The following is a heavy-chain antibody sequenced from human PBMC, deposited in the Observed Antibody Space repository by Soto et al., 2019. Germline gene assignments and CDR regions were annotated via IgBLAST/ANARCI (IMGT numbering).Heavy chain of an antibody. Sequence: PGGSLRLSCAASGFTFSSYGMHWVRQAPGKGLEWVAVISYDGSNKYYADSVKGRFTISRDNSKNTLYLQMNSLRAEDTAVYYCAKDPGYCSSTSCHTVDYWGQGTLVTVSA. CDR2: ISYDGSNK. V-gene: IGHV3-30*18. CDR3: AKDPGYCSSTSCHTVDY. D-gene: IGHD2-2*02. J-gene: IGHJ4*02. CDR1: GFTFSSYG.